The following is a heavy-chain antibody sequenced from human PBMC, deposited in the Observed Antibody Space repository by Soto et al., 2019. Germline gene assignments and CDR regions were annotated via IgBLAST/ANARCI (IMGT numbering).Heavy chain of an antibody. Sequence: QVQLQESGPGLVKPSQTLSLTCTVSGGSISSGDYYWSWVRQSPGKGLEWIGFIYYSGNTHYNPSLKSRDSISMDTSKNQVSLKLKSVTAADTAVYYCARDWEGQGRGGAFDIWGQGTMVTVSS. CDR1: GGSISSGDYY. V-gene: IGHV4-30-4*01. J-gene: IGHJ3*02. D-gene: IGHD1-26*01. CDR2: IYYSGNT. CDR3: ARDWEGQGRGGAFDI.